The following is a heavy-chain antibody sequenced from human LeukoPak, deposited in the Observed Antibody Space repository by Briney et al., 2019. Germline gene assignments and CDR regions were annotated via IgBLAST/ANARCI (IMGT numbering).Heavy chain of an antibody. J-gene: IGHJ4*02. V-gene: IGHV4-59*12. D-gene: IGHD4-23*01. CDR1: GGSISSYY. CDR3: ARDYGGCLDY. Sequence: SETLSLTCTISGGSISSYYWSWIRQPPGKGLEWIGYIYYSGSTNYNPSVKSRVTISVDTSKNQFSLRLSSVTAADTAVYYCARDYGGCLDYWGQGTLVTVSS. CDR2: IYYSGST.